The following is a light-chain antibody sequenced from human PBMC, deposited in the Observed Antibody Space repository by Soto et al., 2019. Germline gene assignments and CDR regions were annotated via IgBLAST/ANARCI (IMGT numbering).Light chain of an antibody. CDR2: EGT. Sequence: QSVLTQPASVSGSPGQSITVSCTGTASDVGGYTSVSWYQQHPGKAPKLMIYEGTKRPSGVSNPFSGSKSGNTASLTISGLQAEDEANYYCCSYAGSSSVVFGVGTQLPVL. CDR1: ASDVGGYTS. V-gene: IGLV2-23*01. CDR3: CSYAGSSSVV. J-gene: IGLJ2*01.